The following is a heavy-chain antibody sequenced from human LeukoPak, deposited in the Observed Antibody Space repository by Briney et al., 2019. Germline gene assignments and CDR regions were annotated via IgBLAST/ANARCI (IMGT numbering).Heavy chain of an antibody. CDR1: GDSISSYY. J-gene: IGHJ5*02. CDR2: IYYSGST. V-gene: IGHV4-59*01. D-gene: IGHD3/OR15-3a*01. Sequence: PSETLSLTCTVSGDSISSYYWSWIRQPPGKGLEWIGYIYYSGSTNYNPSLKSRVTMSVDTSKNQFSLKLSSVTAADTAVYYCARDRTGDNWFDPWGKGTLVTVSS. CDR3: ARDRTGDNWFDP.